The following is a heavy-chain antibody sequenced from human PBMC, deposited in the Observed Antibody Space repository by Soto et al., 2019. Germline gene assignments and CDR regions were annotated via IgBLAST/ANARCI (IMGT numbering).Heavy chain of an antibody. CDR2: ISAYNGNT. V-gene: IGHV1-18*01. J-gene: IGHJ5*02. CDR1: GYTFTSYG. Sequence: QVPLVQSGAEVKKPGASVKVSCKASGYTFTSYGISWVRQAPGQGLEWMGWISAYNGNTNYAQKLQGRVTMTTDTSTSTAYMELRSLRSDDTAGYYCAREYIVVVPAAMDWFDPWGQGTLVTVSS. CDR3: AREYIVVVPAAMDWFDP. D-gene: IGHD2-2*01.